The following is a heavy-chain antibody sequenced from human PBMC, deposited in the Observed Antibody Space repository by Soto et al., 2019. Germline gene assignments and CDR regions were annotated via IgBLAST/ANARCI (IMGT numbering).Heavy chain of an antibody. Sequence: QVQLVESGGGLVKPGGSLRLSCAASGFTFSDYYMSWIRQAPGKGLEWVSYISSSSSYTNYADSVKGRFTISRDNAKNYLYLKINGMRAENTALYYWARFYYNSSGYKSYFASGGQGPLVTVSS. V-gene: IGHV3-11*05. CDR1: GFTFSDYY. CDR3: ARFYYNSSGYKSYFAS. J-gene: IGHJ4*02. CDR2: ISSSSSYT. D-gene: IGHD3-22*01.